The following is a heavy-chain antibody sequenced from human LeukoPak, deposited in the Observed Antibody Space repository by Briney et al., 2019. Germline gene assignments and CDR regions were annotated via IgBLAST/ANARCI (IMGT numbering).Heavy chain of an antibody. D-gene: IGHD3-22*01. Sequence: GGSLRLSCAASGFTVSSNYMSWVRQAPGKGLEWVSVIYSGGSTYYADSVKGRFTISRDNSKNTLYLQMNSLRAEDTAVYYCARDPGSYYDSSGDVWGQGTTVTVSS. CDR2: IYSGGST. CDR1: GFTVSSNY. V-gene: IGHV3-53*01. J-gene: IGHJ6*02. CDR3: ARDPGSYYDSSGDV.